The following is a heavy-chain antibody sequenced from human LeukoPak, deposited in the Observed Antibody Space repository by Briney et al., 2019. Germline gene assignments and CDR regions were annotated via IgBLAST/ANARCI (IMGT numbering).Heavy chain of an antibody. V-gene: IGHV1-69*16. CDR1: GGTFSSYT. J-gene: IGHJ4*02. CDR2: IIPILGIA. D-gene: IGHD6-19*01. Sequence: SVKVSCKASGGTFSSYTISWVRQAPGQGLEWMGRIIPILGIANYAQKFQGRVTITTDESTSTAYMELSSLRSEDTAVYYCARDKVSSSSGWYMPYYFDYWGQGTLVTVSS. CDR3: ARDKVSSSSGWYMPYYFDY.